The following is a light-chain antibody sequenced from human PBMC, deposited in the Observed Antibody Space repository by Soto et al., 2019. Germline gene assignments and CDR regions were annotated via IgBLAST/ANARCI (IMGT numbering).Light chain of an antibody. Sequence: QSVLTQPASVSGSPGQSITISCTGTSSDIVDYKYVSWYQQHPGNPPKLIIYDVSDRPSGVSNRFSGSKSGNTASLTISGLQAEDEANYYCSSYTITSAYWVFGGGTQLTVL. CDR2: DVS. CDR3: SSYTITSAYWV. J-gene: IGLJ3*02. CDR1: SSDIVDYKY. V-gene: IGLV2-14*03.